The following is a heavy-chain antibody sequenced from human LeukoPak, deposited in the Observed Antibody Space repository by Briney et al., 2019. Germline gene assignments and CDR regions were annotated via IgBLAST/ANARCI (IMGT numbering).Heavy chain of an antibody. J-gene: IGHJ6*03. V-gene: IGHV3-21*01. CDR3: ARVGGVEYCSGGSCYPDHYYYYYMDV. CDR2: ITSTTNYV. CDR1: GFTFSSHY. Sequence: PGGSLRLSCAASGFTFSSHYMNWVRQAPGKGLEWVSSITSTTNYVSYADSVKGRFTISRDNAKNSLYLQMNSLRAEDTAVYYCARVGGVEYCSGGSCYPDHYYYYYMDVWGKGTTVTVSS. D-gene: IGHD2-15*01.